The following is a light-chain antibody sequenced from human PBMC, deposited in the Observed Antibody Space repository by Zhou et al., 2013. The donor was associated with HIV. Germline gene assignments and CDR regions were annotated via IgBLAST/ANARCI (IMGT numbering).Light chain of an antibody. V-gene: IGKV1-5*03. CDR1: QSISDW. Sequence: DIQMTQSPSTLSASVGDRVIITCRASQSISDWLAWYQQKPGKAPEVLIYKASNLESGVPSRFSGSGSGTDFTLTISCLQSDDFATYYCQQYYDPLWTFGQGTKV. J-gene: IGKJ1*01. CDR2: KAS. CDR3: QQYYDPLWT.